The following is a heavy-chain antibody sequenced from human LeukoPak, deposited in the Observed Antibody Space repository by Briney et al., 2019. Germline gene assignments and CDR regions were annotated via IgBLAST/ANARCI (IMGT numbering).Heavy chain of an antibody. D-gene: IGHD3-3*01. J-gene: IGHJ4*02. V-gene: IGHV4-59*12. CDR1: DDSIRAFY. Sequence: SETLSLTCTVSDDSIRAFYWSWVRQAPGKGLEWIGYIYSSGTSKYNSSLKSRLTMSIDRSKNQFSLKLSSVTAADTAVYYCARPRLKYDFWSGYVYWGQGTLVTVSS. CDR3: ARPRLKYDFWSGYVY. CDR2: IYSSGTS.